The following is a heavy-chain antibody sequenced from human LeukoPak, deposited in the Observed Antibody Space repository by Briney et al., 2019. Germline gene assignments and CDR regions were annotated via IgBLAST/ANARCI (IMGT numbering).Heavy chain of an antibody. J-gene: IGHJ4*02. V-gene: IGHV1-2*02. CDR1: GHTXTGYY. CDR2: INPNSGAT. D-gene: IGHD6-19*01. Sequence: GASVKVSCKASGHTXTGYYMHRVRQAPGQGLEWMVWINPNSGATNYEQKFQGRVTMTRDTSISTAYMELSSLRSDDTAVYYCARARGSGWYADYWGQGTLVTVSS. CDR3: ARARGSGWYADY.